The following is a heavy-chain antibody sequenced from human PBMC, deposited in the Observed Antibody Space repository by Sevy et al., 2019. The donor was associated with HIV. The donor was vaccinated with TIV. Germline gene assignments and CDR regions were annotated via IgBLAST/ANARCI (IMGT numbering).Heavy chain of an antibody. Sequence: ASVKVSCKASGYFFTGYYLHWVRQTPGQGLEWMGRINPNSGGTNYAQNFQGSVTMTRDTSISTAYMELSRLRSDDTAVHYCARGGGYSSGWWTFDYWGQGTLVTVSS. CDR2: INPNSGGT. CDR1: GYFFTGYY. D-gene: IGHD6-19*01. V-gene: IGHV1-2*06. CDR3: ARGGGYSSGWWTFDY. J-gene: IGHJ4*02.